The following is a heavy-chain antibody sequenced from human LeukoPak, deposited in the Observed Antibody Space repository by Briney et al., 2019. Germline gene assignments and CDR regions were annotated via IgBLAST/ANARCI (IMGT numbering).Heavy chain of an antibody. Sequence: PSQTLSLTCTVSGGSISSGGYYWGWIRQPPGKGLEWIGSIYYSGSTYYNPSLKSRVTISVDTSKNQFSLKLSSVTAADTAVYYCARPRIAVAGTTVHWFDPWGQGTLVTVSS. D-gene: IGHD6-19*01. CDR1: GGSISSGGYY. J-gene: IGHJ5*02. CDR2: IYYSGST. CDR3: ARPRIAVAGTTVHWFDP. V-gene: IGHV4-39*01.